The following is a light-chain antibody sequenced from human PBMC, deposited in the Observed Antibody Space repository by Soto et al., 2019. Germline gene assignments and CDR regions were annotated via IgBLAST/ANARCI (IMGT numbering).Light chain of an antibody. CDR3: QQYASSPVYT. CDR2: GAS. V-gene: IGKV3-20*01. Sequence: EIVLTQSPGTLSLSPWERATLSCRASQSVSSSYLAWYQQKPGQAPRLLIYGASSRATGIPDRFSGSGSGTDFTLTISRLEPEDFAVYYCQQYASSPVYTFGQGTKLEIK. CDR1: QSVSSSY. J-gene: IGKJ2*01.